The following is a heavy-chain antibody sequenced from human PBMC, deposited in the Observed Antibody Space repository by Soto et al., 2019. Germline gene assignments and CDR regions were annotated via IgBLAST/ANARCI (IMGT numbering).Heavy chain of an antibody. CDR2: ISSSSSTI. CDR3: ARGGGTDTAMVTSDI. V-gene: IGHV3-48*02. D-gene: IGHD5-18*01. J-gene: IGHJ3*02. Sequence: EVQLVESGGGLVQPGGSLRLSCAASGFTFSSYSMNWVRQAPGKGLEWVSYISSSSSTIYYADSVKGRFTISRDNAKNSRYLQMNSLRDEDTAVYYCARGGGTDTAMVTSDIWGQGTMVTVSS. CDR1: GFTFSSYS.